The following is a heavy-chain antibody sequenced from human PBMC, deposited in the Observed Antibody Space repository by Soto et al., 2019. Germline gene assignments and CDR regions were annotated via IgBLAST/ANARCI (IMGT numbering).Heavy chain of an antibody. CDR1: GFTFSSYA. Sequence: QVQLVESGGGVVQPGRSLRLSCAASGFTFSSYAMHWVRQAPGKGLEWVAVISYDGSNKYYADSGKGRFTISRDNSKNALYLQRNSLRAEDTAVYYCARSGNDFWSGTKKRNYYYYGMDVWGQETTVTVSS. D-gene: IGHD3-3*01. J-gene: IGHJ6*02. V-gene: IGHV3-30-3*01. CDR2: ISYDGSNK. CDR3: ARSGNDFWSGTKKRNYYYYGMDV.